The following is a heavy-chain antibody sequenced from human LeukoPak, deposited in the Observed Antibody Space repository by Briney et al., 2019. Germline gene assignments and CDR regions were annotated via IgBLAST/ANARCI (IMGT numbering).Heavy chain of an antibody. CDR3: ARGYYYYYIDV. V-gene: IGHV4-38-2*02. Sequence: SETLSLTCTVSGYSISSGYYWGWIRQPPGKGLEWIGSIYHSGSTYYNPSLKSRVTMSVDTSKNQFSLNLTSVTAADTAVYYCARGYYYYYIDVWGKGTTVTISS. CDR2: IYHSGST. J-gene: IGHJ6*03. CDR1: GYSISSGYY.